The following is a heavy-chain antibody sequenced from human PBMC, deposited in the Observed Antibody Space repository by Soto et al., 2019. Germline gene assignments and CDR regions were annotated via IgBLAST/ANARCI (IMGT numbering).Heavy chain of an antibody. CDR1: GGSFSGYY. CDR2: INHSGST. J-gene: IGHJ4*02. CDR3: AIHSPRTTAMVKARDY. D-gene: IGHD5-18*01. V-gene: IGHV4-34*01. Sequence: SETLSLTCAVYGGSFSGYYWSWIRQPPGKGLEWIGEINHSGSTNYNPSLKSRVTISVDTSKNQFSLKLSSVTAADTAVYYCAIHSPRTTAMVKARDYWGQGTLVTVSS.